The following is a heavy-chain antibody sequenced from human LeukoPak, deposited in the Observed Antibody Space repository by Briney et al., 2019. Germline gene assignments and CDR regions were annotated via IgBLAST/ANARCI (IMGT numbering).Heavy chain of an antibody. CDR1: GASISSYY. CDR2: IFYSGST. J-gene: IGHJ4*02. CDR3: ASGPYPAAGTDHQFDY. Sequence: PSETLSLTCTLSGASISSYYWSWTRQSPGKGLTRIGYIFYSGSTLYNPSLQSRVTISVDPSKNQFSLRLTSVTAADTAVYYCASGPYPAAGTDHQFDYWGQGTLVTVSS. V-gene: IGHV4-59*01. D-gene: IGHD6-13*01.